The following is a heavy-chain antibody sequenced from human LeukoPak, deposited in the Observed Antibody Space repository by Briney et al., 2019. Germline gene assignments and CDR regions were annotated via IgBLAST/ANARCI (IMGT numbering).Heavy chain of an antibody. CDR3: AKDGLIAAETYYYYGMDV. CDR2: ISWNSGSI. D-gene: IGHD6-13*01. CDR1: GFTFDDYA. Sequence: GGSLRLSCAASGFTFDDYAMHWVRQAPGKGLEWVSGISWNSGSIGYADSVKGRFTISRDNAKNSLYLQMDSLRAEDTALYYCAKDGLIAAETYYYYGMDVWGQGTTVTVSS. V-gene: IGHV3-9*01. J-gene: IGHJ6*02.